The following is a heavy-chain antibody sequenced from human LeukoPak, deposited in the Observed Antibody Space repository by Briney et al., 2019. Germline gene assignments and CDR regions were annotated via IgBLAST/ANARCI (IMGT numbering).Heavy chain of an antibody. CDR3: AKDRARGGATDFDY. CDR1: GFTFSNYA. J-gene: IGHJ4*02. D-gene: IGHD3-16*01. CDR2: ISYDGSTK. V-gene: IGHV3-30-3*01. Sequence: PGGSLRLSCADSGFTFSNYAMHWVRQTPGKGLEWVAVISYDGSTKYYADSVKGRFIISRDNSKNTLYLQMNTLRAEDTAVYYCAKDRARGGATDFDYWGQGALVTVSS.